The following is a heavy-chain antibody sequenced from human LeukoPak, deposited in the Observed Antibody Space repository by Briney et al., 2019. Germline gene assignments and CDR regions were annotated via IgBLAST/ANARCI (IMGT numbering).Heavy chain of an antibody. J-gene: IGHJ4*02. CDR2: IYSGGST. CDR3: ARGRTYYYDSSGPPLPYYFDY. V-gene: IGHV3-53*01. D-gene: IGHD3-22*01. Sequence: GSLRLSCAASGFTVSSNYMSWVRQAPGKGLEWVSVIYSGGSTSYADSVKGRFTISRDNSMNTLYLQMNSLRAEDTAVYYCARGRTYYYDSSGPPLPYYFDYWGQGTLVTVSS. CDR1: GFTVSSNY.